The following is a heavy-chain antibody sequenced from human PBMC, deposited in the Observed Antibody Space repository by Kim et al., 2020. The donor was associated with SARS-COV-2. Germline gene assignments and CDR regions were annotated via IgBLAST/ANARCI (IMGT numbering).Heavy chain of an antibody. Sequence: DSVKGRFTSSRDNAKNSLYLQRNSLRAEDTAVYYCARLASGYSYGPTLDYWGQGTLVTVSS. CDR3: ARLASGYSYGPTLDY. J-gene: IGHJ4*02. D-gene: IGHD5-18*01. V-gene: IGHV3-21*01.